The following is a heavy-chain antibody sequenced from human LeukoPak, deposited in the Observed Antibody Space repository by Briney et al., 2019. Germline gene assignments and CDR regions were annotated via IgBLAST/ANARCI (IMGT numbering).Heavy chain of an antibody. CDR3: ARAYGSGTSYHPDY. J-gene: IGHJ4*02. CDR2: INPNSGDT. Sequence: ASVKVSCKASGGTFSSYAISWVRQAPGQGLEYMGWINPNSGDTNSSQKFQDRVTLTRDTSITTAYMELSSLTSDDTAVYYCARAYGSGTSYHPDYWGQGTLVTVSS. CDR1: GGTFSSYA. D-gene: IGHD3-10*01. V-gene: IGHV1-2*02.